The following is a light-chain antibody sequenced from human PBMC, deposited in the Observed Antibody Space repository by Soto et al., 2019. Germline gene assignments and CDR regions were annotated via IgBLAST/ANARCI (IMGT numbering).Light chain of an antibody. J-gene: IGKJ2*01. CDR1: QSVSSN. V-gene: IGKV3-15*01. CDR2: GAS. Sequence: EIVLTQSPATLSVSPGERATLSCRASQSVSSNLAWYQQKPGQPPRLLIYGASTRATGIPVRFSGSGSGTAFTLTIGSLQSEDFAVYYCQLYNNWPPRYTFGQGTKLEIK. CDR3: QLYNNWPPRYT.